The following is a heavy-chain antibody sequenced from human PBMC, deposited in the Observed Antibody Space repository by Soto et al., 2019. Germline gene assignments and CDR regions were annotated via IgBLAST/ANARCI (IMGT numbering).Heavy chain of an antibody. CDR1: GGSISSADHY. J-gene: IGHJ5*02. D-gene: IGHD1-26*01. Sequence: PSETLSLTCSVSGGSISSADHYWSWIRQPPGKGLEWMGYIYHSGNTHYNPSLKSRITISIDTSTNRFSLNLTSVTAADTAVYFCATIRWEVEKKYFDPWGQGAPVTVSS. CDR3: ATIRWEVEKKYFDP. CDR2: IYHSGNT. V-gene: IGHV4-30-4*01.